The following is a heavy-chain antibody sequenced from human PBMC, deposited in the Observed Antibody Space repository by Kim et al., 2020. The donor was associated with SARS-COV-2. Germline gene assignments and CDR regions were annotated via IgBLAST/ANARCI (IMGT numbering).Heavy chain of an antibody. J-gene: IGHJ6*02. Sequence: SQTLSLTCAISGDSVSSNSAAWNWIRQSPSRGLEWLGRTYYRSKWYNDYAVSVKSRITINPDTSKNQFSLQLNSVTPEDTAVYYCARGSGSYYEHYYYGMDVWGQGTTVTVSS. CDR3: ARGSGSYYEHYYYGMDV. D-gene: IGHD1-26*01. V-gene: IGHV6-1*01. CDR1: GDSVSSNSAA. CDR2: TYYRSKWYN.